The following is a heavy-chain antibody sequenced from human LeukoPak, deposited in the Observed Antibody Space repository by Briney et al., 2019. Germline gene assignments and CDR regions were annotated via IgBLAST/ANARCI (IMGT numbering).Heavy chain of an antibody. CDR3: AREGCSSTSCYLEGYYFDY. D-gene: IGHD2-2*01. CDR1: GGAFSSYT. Sequence: SGKLSCKAAGGAFSSYTNSWVRQAPGQGIELMGMIIPILGIASYAQKFQGRVTITADKSTRTAYMELSRLRSEETAVYYCAREGCSSTSCYLEGYYFDYWGQGTLVTVSS. CDR2: IIPILGIA. J-gene: IGHJ4*02. V-gene: IGHV1-69*04.